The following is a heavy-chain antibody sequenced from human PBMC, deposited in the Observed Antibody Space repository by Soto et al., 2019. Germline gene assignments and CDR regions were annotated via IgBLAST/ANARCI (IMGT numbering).Heavy chain of an antibody. D-gene: IGHD3-10*01. CDR1: GGSLSSGGYY. V-gene: IGHV4-31*03. CDR2: IYYSGST. CDR3: ARDHVNYYGSGIVIDP. Sequence: PSETLSLTCTVSGGSLSSGGYYLSWIRQHPGKGLEWIGYIYYSGSTYYNPSLKSRVTISVDTSKNQFSLKLSSVTAADTAVYYCARDHVNYYGSGIVIDPWGQGTQVTVSS. J-gene: IGHJ5*02.